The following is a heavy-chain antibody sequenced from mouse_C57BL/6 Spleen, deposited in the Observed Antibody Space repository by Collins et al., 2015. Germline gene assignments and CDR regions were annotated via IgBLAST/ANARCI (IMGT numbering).Heavy chain of an antibody. CDR2: IDPETGGT. CDR1: GYTFTDYE. CDR3: TRTMDY. J-gene: IGHJ4*01. V-gene: IGHV1-15*01. Sequence: QLQQSGTELVRPGASVTLSCKASGYTFTDYEMHWVKQTPVHGLEWIGTIDPETGGTAYNQKFKGKAILTADKSSSTAYMELRSLTSEDSAVYYCTRTMDYWGQGTSVTVSS.